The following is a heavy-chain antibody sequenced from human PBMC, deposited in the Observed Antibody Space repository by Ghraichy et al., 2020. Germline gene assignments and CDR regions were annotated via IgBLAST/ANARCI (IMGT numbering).Heavy chain of an antibody. V-gene: IGHV3-30*14. D-gene: IGHD1-26*01. J-gene: IGHJ4*02. Sequence: GGSLRLSCAASGFNFNIFAMHWVRQAPGKGLEWVAVVSYDGRNEDYADFVRGRFTSSRDTSNNTVFLQMDSLTVDDTAVYYCARGKWEIKRPLDHWGQGSLVTVSS. CDR2: VSYDGRNE. CDR1: GFNFNIFA. CDR3: ARGKWEIKRPLDH.